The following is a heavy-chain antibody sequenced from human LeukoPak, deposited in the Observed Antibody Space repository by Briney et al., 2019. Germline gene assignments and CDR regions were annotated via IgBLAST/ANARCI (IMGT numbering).Heavy chain of an antibody. D-gene: IGHD3-22*01. CDR2: INNAGSTT. Sequence: GSLRLSCAASGFTFSSYWMHWVRQAPGRGLVWVSHINNAGSTTSYADSVKGRFTISRDNSKNTLYLQMNSLRAEDTAVYYCARDEEDSSGYVDYWGQGTLVTVSS. CDR1: GFTFSSYW. CDR3: ARDEEDSSGYVDY. J-gene: IGHJ4*02. V-gene: IGHV3-74*01.